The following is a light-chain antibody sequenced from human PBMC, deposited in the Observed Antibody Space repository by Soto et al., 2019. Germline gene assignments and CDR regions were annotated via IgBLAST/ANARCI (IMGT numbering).Light chain of an antibody. CDR1: QSVYNN. J-gene: IGKJ5*01. Sequence: EIVMTQSPATLSVSPGERATLSCRASQSVYNNLAWYQQKPGQAPRLLIYGASTRATGIPARFSGSGSGTEFTLTISSLQSEDFAVYYCQQHTNWPPTITFGQGTRLEIK. V-gene: IGKV3-15*01. CDR2: GAS. CDR3: QQHTNWPPTIT.